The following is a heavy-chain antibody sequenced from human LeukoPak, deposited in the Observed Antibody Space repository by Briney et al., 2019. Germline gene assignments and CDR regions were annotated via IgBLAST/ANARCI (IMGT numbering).Heavy chain of an antibody. D-gene: IGHD3-16*01. V-gene: IGHV3-21*01. CDR1: GFTFSSYY. CDR3: TRVSYADGGYFDY. CDR2: ISRSTNYT. Sequence: GGSLRLSCAASGFTFSSYYMNWVRQAPGKGLEWVSSISRSTNYTYYADSVKGRFTISRDNAKNSLYLQMNSLTAEDTAVYYCTRVSYADGGYFDYWGQGTLVTVSS. J-gene: IGHJ4*02.